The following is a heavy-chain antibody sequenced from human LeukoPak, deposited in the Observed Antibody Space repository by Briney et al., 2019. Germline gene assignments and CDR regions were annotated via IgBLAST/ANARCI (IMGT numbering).Heavy chain of an antibody. D-gene: IGHD4-11*01. V-gene: IGHV1-46*01. CDR1: GYTFTSYY. CDR2: INPSGGST. CDR3: ARDYTVTTLDPFPFDY. Sequence: ASVKVSCKASGYTFTSYYMHWVRQAPGQGLEWMGIINPSGGSTSYAQKFQGRVTMTRDTSTSTVYMELSSLRSEDTAVYYCARDYTVTTLDPFPFDYWGQGTLVTVSS. J-gene: IGHJ4*02.